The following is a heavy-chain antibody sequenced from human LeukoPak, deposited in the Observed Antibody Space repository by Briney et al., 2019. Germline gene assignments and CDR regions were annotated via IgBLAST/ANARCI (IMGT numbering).Heavy chain of an antibody. CDR1: GGSIKSGSYY. D-gene: IGHD6-25*01. CDR3: VRVGAAGWFDP. V-gene: IGHV4-39*07. Sequence: SETLSLTCTVSGGSIKSGSYYWGWIRQPPGKGLEWIGHIYYAGSTSYNVSLESRLTASIDTSKNQFSLKLGSVTAADTAVYHCVRVGAAGWFDPWGQGTLVTVSS. CDR2: IYYAGST. J-gene: IGHJ5*02.